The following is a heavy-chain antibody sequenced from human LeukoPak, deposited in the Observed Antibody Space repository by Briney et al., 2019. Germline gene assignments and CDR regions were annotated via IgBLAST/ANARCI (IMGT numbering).Heavy chain of an antibody. CDR3: ARARTNLELERSSMWFDP. J-gene: IGHJ5*02. Sequence: TLSLTCTVSGGSISSGGYYWSWIRQPPGKGLEWIGYIYHSGSTYYNPSLRSRVTISVDRSKNQFSLKMSSVTAADTAVYYCARARTNLELERSSMWFDPWGQGTLVTVSS. CDR2: IYHSGST. V-gene: IGHV4-30-2*01. CDR1: GGSISSGGYY. D-gene: IGHD1-1*01.